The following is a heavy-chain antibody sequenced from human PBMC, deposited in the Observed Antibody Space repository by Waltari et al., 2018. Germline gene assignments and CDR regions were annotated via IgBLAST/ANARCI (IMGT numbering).Heavy chain of an antibody. CDR2: INAGNGNT. D-gene: IGHD3-22*01. Sequence: QVQLVQSGAEVKKPGASVKVSCKASGYTFTSYAMHWVRQAPGQRREWMGWINAGNGNTKYSQEFQGRVTSTRDTSASTAYMELSSLRSEDMAVYYCARATYYYDSSGYRNDAFDIWGQGTMVTVSS. CDR3: ARATYYYDSSGYRNDAFDI. CDR1: GYTFTSYA. J-gene: IGHJ3*02. V-gene: IGHV1-3*03.